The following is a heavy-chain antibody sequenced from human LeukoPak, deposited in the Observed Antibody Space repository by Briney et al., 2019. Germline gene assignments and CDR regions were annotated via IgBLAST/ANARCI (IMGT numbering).Heavy chain of an antibody. CDR2: IYYSGST. V-gene: IGHV4-30-4*01. CDR3: ARAGNGILTGYSQNWYFDL. Sequence: PSETLSLTCTVSGGSISSGDYYWSWIRQPPGKGLEWIGYIYYSGSTYYNTSLKSRVTISVDTSKNQFSLKLSSVTAADTAVYYCARAGNGILTGYSQNWYFDLWGRGTLVTVSS. D-gene: IGHD3-9*01. J-gene: IGHJ2*01. CDR1: GGSISSGDYY.